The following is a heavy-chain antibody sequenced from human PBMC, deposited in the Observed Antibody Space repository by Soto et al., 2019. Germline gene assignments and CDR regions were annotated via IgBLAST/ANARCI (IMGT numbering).Heavy chain of an antibody. CDR1: GYTVALYY. J-gene: IGHJ5*02. CDR2: INPNSGGT. CDR3: ARDSPRGYYGSGRWFDP. V-gene: IGHV1-2*04. D-gene: IGHD3-10*01. Sequence: ASLGVSLKASGYTVALYYRHWVRQAPGQGLEWMGWINPNSGGTNYAQKFQGWVTMTRDTSISTAYMELSRLRSDDTAVYYCARDSPRGYYGSGRWFDPWGQGTLVTVS.